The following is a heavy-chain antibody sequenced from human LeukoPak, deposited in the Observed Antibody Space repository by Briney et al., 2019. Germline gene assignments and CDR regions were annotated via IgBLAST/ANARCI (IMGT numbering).Heavy chain of an antibody. V-gene: IGHV3-23*01. CDR2: ISGSGGST. CDR1: GFTFSSYA. J-gene: IGHJ4*02. D-gene: IGHD3-10*01. CDR3: AKDVPPYGSGSPWNYFDY. Sequence: PGGSLRLSCAASGFTFSSYAMSWVRQAPGKGLEWVSAISGSGGSTYYADSVKGRFTISRDNSKNTLYLQMNSLRAEDTAVYYCAKDVPPYGSGSPWNYFDYWGQGTLVTVSS.